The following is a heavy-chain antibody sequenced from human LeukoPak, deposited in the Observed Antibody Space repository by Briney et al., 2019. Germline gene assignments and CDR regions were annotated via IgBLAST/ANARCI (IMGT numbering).Heavy chain of an antibody. CDR3: ARDPFYYDAAGSDDY. J-gene: IGHJ4*02. CDR2: IRSGSTYI. Sequence: GGSLRLSCAASEFTFNSYSFNWIRQPPGGRLEWVSSIRSGSTYIYYSDSVKGRFTVSRDNAKNSLFLQMNNLRAEDTAVYYCARDPFYYDAAGSDDYWGQGTLVTVSS. D-gene: IGHD3-22*01. V-gene: IGHV3-21*01. CDR1: EFTFNSYS.